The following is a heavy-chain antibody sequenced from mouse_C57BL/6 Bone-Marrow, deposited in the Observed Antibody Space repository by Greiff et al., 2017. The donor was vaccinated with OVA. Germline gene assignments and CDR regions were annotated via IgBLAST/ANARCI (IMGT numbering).Heavy chain of an antibody. CDR3: ARHERGIYYDYVWLAY. CDR1: GYTFTEYT. Sequence: QVQLKESGAELVKPGASVKLSCKASGYTFTEYTIHWVNQRSGQGLEWIGWFYPGSGSINYNEKFKDKATLTADKSSSTVYMELSRLTSEDSAVYFCARHERGIYYDYVWLAYWGQGTLVTVSA. J-gene: IGHJ3*01. D-gene: IGHD2-4*01. CDR2: FYPGSGSI. V-gene: IGHV1-62-2*01.